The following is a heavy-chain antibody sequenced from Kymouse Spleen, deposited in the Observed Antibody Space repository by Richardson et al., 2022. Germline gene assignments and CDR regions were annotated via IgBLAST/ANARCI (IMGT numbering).Heavy chain of an antibody. V-gene: IGHV4-34*01. CDR1: GGSFSGYY. J-gene: IGHJ6*02. CDR2: INHSGST. Sequence: QVQLQQWGAGLLKPSETLSLTCAVYGGSFSGYYWSWIRQPPGKGLEWIGEINHSGSTNYNPSLKSRVTISVDTSKNQFSLKLSSVTAADTAVYYCARAPIAVAGDYYYGMDVWGQGTTVTVSS. D-gene: IGHD6-19*01. CDR3: ARAPIAVAGDYYYGMDV.